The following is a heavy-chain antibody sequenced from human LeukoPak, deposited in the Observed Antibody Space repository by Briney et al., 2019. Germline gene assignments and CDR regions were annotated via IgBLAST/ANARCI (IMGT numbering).Heavy chain of an antibody. Sequence: GGSLRLSCVATGFNSRKHWMSWVRQSVEKGLECVAKIREDGNEMHYVDSVKGRFTISRDNAKNSLYLQMNSLRAEDTALYYCARVNRTSIAAAGTVYYYYYMDVWGKGTTVTISS. V-gene: IGHV3-7*03. CDR2: IREDGNEM. J-gene: IGHJ6*03. CDR3: ARVNRTSIAAAGTVYYYYYMDV. CDR1: GFNSRKHW. D-gene: IGHD6-13*01.